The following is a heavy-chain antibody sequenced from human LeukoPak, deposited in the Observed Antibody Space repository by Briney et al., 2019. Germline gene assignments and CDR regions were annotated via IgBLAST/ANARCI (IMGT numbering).Heavy chain of an antibody. Sequence: PGGSLRLSCAASGFTFSSYWMSWVRQAPGKGLEWVANIKQDGSEKYYVDSVKGRFTISRDNAKNSLYLQMNSLRAEDTAVYYCARVGHSGSYDAFGIWGQGTMVTVSS. CDR3: ARVGHSGSYDAFGI. CDR2: IKQDGSEK. J-gene: IGHJ3*02. CDR1: GFTFSSYW. V-gene: IGHV3-7*01. D-gene: IGHD1-26*01.